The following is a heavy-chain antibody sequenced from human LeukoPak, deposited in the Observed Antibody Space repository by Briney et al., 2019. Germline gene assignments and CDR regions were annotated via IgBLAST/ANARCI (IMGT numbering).Heavy chain of an antibody. CDR3: ARERAERSVVRAEGAAEGGYYFDY. D-gene: IGHD3-10*01. CDR2: ISYDGSNK. Sequence: GGSLRLSCAASGFSFSDYSLSWVRQAPGKGLEWVAVISYDGSNKYYADSVKGRFTISRDNSKNTLYLQMNSLRSEDTAVYYCARERAERSVVRAEGAAEGGYYFDYWGQGTLVTVSS. J-gene: IGHJ4*02. CDR1: GFSFSDYS. V-gene: IGHV3-30*03.